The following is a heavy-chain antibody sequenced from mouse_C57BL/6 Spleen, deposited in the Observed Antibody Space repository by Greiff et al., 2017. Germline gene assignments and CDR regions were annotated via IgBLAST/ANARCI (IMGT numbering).Heavy chain of an antibody. CDR3: ARHHDITGSYWYFEV. CDR1: GFTFSSYG. CDR2: ISSGGSYT. D-gene: IGHD4-1*01. V-gene: IGHV5-6*01. J-gene: IGHJ1*03. Sequence: EVQLVESGGDLVKPGGSLKLSCAASGFTFSSYGMSWVRQTPDKRLEWVATISSGGSYTYYPDSVKGRITISRDNAKNTLYLQMSSLKSEDTAMYYCARHHDITGSYWYFEVWGTGTTDTVSS.